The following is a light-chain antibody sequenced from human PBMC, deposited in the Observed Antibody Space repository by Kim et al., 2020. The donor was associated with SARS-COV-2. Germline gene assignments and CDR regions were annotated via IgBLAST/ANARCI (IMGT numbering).Light chain of an antibody. V-gene: IGLV3-1*01. CDR1: KLGDKY. CDR2: QDI. CDR3: QAWDSSSVV. J-gene: IGLJ2*01. Sequence: VSPGQTASITCSGDKLGDKYACWYQQKPGQSPVLVIYQDIKRPSGIPERFSGSNSGNTATLTISGTQAMDEADYYCQAWDSSSVVFGGGTQLTVL.